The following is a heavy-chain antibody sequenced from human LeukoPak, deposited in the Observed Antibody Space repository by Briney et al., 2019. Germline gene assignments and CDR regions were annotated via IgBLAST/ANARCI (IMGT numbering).Heavy chain of an antibody. J-gene: IGHJ4*02. V-gene: IGHV4-31*03. CDR3: ARLEHNTFDY. Sequence: SETLSLTCTVSGDSISSGGYHWTWIRQHPGKGLERIGYISYSGITYYNPSLKSRVNISMDTSKNQFSLSLTSVTAADTAVYYCARLEHNTFDYWGQGSLVTVSS. CDR2: ISYSGIT. CDR1: GDSISSGGYH. D-gene: IGHD1-1*01.